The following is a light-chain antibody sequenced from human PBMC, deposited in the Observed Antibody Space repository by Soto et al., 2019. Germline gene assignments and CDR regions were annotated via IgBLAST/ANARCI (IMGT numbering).Light chain of an antibody. V-gene: IGKV3-15*01. CDR3: QQYNNGPPAT. Sequence: EIVLTQSPATPSVSPGEGATLSCRASQSVNRNLAWYQQRPGQAPRLLMYGASVRASGAPGRFRGSGSGTEFSLTISSLQAEDFAVYYCQQYNNGPPATFGGGTKVEIK. J-gene: IGKJ4*01. CDR1: QSVNRN. CDR2: GAS.